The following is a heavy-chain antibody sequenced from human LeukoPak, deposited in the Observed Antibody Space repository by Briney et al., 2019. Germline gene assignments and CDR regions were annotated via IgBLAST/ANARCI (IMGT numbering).Heavy chain of an antibody. CDR2: INSDGSSP. V-gene: IGHV3-74*03. Sequence: QSGGSLRLSCAASGFMFSRYWMHWVRQAPGKGLVWVSGINSDGSSPTYADSVKGRIIISRDNAKNTLHLQMSTLRADDTAVYYCARRIGSGWYEGAVYWGQGTLVTVSS. J-gene: IGHJ4*02. D-gene: IGHD6-19*01. CDR3: ARRIGSGWYEGAVY. CDR1: GFMFSRYW.